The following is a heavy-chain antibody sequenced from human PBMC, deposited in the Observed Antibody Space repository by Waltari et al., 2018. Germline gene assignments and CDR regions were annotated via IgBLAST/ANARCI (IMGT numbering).Heavy chain of an antibody. CDR2: MNPNSGNT. V-gene: IGHV1-8*03. CDR1: GYTFTSYD. J-gene: IGHJ6*02. CDR3: ARGLGLYGDYGVEYYGMDV. D-gene: IGHD4-17*01. Sequence: QVQLVQSGAEVKKPGASVKVSCKASGYTFTSYDINWVRQATGQGLEWMGWMNPNSGNTGYAQKFQGRVTITRNTSISTAYMELSSLRSEDTAVYYCARGLGLYGDYGVEYYGMDVWGQGTTVTVSS.